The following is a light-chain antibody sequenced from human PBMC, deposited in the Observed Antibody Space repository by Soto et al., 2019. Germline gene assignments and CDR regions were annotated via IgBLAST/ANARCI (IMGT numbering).Light chain of an antibody. V-gene: IGLV2-11*01. CDR3: CSYAGSYNWV. CDR2: DVS. Sequence: QSALTQPRSVSGSPGQSVTISCTGTSSDVGGYNYVSWYQQHPVKAPKLMIYDVSKRPSGVPDRFSGSKSGNTASLTISGLQAEDEADYYCCSYAGSYNWVFGGGTKVTVL. CDR1: SSDVGGYNY. J-gene: IGLJ3*02.